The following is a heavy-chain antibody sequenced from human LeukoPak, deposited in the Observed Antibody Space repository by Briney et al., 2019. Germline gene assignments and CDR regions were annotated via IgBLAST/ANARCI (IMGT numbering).Heavy chain of an antibody. CDR1: GFTFSSYA. CDR2: ISGSGGNT. CDR3: AKAGNSGLYYYYMDV. D-gene: IGHD1-26*01. V-gene: IGHV3-23*01. J-gene: IGHJ6*03. Sequence: PGGSLRLSCAASGFTFSSYAMSWVRQAPGKGLEWVSAISGSGGNTYYADSVKGRFAISRDNSKNTLYLQMNSLRAEDTAVYYCAKAGNSGLYYYYMDVWGKGTTVTVSS.